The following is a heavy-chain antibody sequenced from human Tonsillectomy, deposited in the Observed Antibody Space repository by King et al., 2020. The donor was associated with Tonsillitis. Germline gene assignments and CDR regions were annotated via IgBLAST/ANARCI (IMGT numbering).Heavy chain of an antibody. Sequence: VQLVESGGGLVQPGGSLRLSCAASGFTFSSFAMNWVRQAPGRGLEWVSTVDGSGDTPFYADSVKGRFTIARDNSNNTLTLQMNSLRAEDTAVYFCAKRGKTGWGAFDVWGQGTLVTVSS. J-gene: IGHJ3*01. D-gene: IGHD6-19*01. CDR3: AKRGKTGWGAFDV. CDR1: GFTFSSFA. V-gene: IGHV3-23*04. CDR2: VDGSGDTP.